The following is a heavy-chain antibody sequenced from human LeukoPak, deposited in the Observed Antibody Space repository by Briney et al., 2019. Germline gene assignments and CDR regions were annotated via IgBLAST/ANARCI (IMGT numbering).Heavy chain of an antibody. Sequence: GGSLRLSCAASGFTFSSYAMSWVRQAPGKGLEWVSGISGSGGSTYYADSVKGRFTISRDNSKNTLYLQMNSLRAEDTAVYYCARKNAVNSFDYWGQGTLATVSS. CDR3: ARKNAVNSFDY. CDR2: ISGSGGST. D-gene: IGHD2-2*01. V-gene: IGHV3-23*01. J-gene: IGHJ4*02. CDR1: GFTFSSYA.